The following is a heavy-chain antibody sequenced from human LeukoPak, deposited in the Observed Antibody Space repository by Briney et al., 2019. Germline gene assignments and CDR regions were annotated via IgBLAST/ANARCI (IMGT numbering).Heavy chain of an antibody. CDR3: ARDWDDILTGDY. D-gene: IGHD3-9*01. J-gene: IGHJ4*02. CDR1: GYTFTSYG. CDR2: ISAYNGDT. Sequence: ASVKVSCKASGYTFTSYGISWVRQAPGQGLEWMGWISAYNGDTNYAQKLQGRVTMTTDTSTSTAYMELRSLRSDDTAVYYCARDWDDILTGDYWGQGTLVTVSS. V-gene: IGHV1-18*01.